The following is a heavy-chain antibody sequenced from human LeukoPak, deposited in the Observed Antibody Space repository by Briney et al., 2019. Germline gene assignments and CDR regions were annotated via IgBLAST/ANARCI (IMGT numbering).Heavy chain of an antibody. V-gene: IGHV4-59*02. Sequence: SETLSLTCTVSDGSVSDYHWVWIRQPPGKGLEWIGDIYSSGHTDYTPSLRGRVSMSIDASRNHFSLKVDSVTTADTAVYYCARGGQWAETNWFDPWGRGILVSVS. CDR1: DGSVSDYH. CDR2: IYSSGHT. J-gene: IGHJ5*02. D-gene: IGHD1-26*01. CDR3: ARGGQWAETNWFDP.